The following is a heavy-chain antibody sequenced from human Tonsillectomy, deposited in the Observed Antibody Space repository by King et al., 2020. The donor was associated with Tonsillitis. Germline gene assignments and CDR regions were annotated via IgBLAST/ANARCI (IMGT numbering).Heavy chain of an antibody. CDR1: GFSFGDAS. D-gene: IGHD3-3*01. CDR2: IRGKAYGETT. V-gene: IGHV3-49*03. CDR3: TRGGGDD. Sequence: VQLVESGGGLVQPGRSLRLSCRGSGFSFGDASLSWFRQAPGKGLEWLGFIRGKAYGETTEYAASVKGRFTISRDDSKASAYLQMTSLKVEDTALYYCTRGGGDDWGRGTLVTVSS. J-gene: IGHJ4*02.